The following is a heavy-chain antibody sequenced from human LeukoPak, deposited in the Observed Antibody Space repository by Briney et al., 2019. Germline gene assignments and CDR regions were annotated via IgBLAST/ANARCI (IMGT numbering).Heavy chain of an antibody. J-gene: IGHJ4*02. CDR2: INHSGSN. V-gene: IGHV4-34*01. CDR3: ARSGEYHDSSGYYRAYYYFDY. D-gene: IGHD3-22*01. CDR1: GGSFSGYY. Sequence: SETLSLTCAVYGGSFSGYYWSWIRQPPGKGLEWIGEINHSGSNNYNPSLKSRVTISVDTSKNQFSLKLSSVTAADTAVYYCARSGEYHDSSGYYRAYYYFDYWGQGTLVTVSS.